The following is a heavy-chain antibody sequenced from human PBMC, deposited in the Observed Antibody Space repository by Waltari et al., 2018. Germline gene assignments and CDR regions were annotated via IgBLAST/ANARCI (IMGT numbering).Heavy chain of an antibody. CDR1: GFTFISYG. J-gene: IGHJ3*02. Sequence: QVQLVESGGGVVQPGRSLRLSCAASGFTFISYGMHWVRQAPGKGLEWVAVIWYDGSNKYYADSVKGRFTISRDNSKNTLYLQMNSLRAEDTAVYYCAIPGGAFDIWGQGTMVTVSS. CDR2: IWYDGSNK. V-gene: IGHV3-33*01. CDR3: AIPGGAFDI. D-gene: IGHD3-10*01.